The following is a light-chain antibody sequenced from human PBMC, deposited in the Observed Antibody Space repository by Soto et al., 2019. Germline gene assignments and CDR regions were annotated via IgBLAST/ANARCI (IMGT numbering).Light chain of an antibody. V-gene: IGLV2-14*01. CDR2: EVS. CDR1: SSDVGGYNY. J-gene: IGLJ1*01. Sequence: QSVLTQPASVSGSPGQSITISCTGTSSDVGGYNYVSWYQQHPGKAPKLIIYEVSNRPSGVSNRFSGSKSGNTASLTISGLTAEDDADYYCNSYTSKSTGVFGTGTKVTVL. CDR3: NSYTSKSTGV.